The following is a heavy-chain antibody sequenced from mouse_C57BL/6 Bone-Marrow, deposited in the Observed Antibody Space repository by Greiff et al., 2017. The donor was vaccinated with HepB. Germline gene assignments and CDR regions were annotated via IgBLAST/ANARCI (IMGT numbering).Heavy chain of an antibody. CDR3: ARSDYYYGTVPKDFDV. D-gene: IGHD1-1*01. Sequence: QVQLQQPGAELVKPGASVKLSCKASGYTFTSYWMQWVKQRPGQGLEWIGEIDPNSGGTKYNEKFKSKATLTVDKPSSTAYMQLSSLTSEDSAVYYCARSDYYYGTVPKDFDVWGTGTTVTVSS. CDR1: GYTFTSYW. CDR2: IDPNSGGT. V-gene: IGHV1-72*01. J-gene: IGHJ1*03.